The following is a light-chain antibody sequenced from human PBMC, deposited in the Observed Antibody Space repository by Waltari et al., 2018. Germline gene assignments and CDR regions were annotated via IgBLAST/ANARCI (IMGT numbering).Light chain of an antibody. CDR1: QSLLHSNGNSY. J-gene: IGKJ1*01. CDR2: LGS. Sequence: DIVVTQSPLSLPVTPGEPASISCRSSQSLLHSNGNSYSDWYLQKPGQSPQLLIVLGSNRASGVADRFSGIGSGTDFTLKVSRVEGEDVGVYYCMQSRQAVWTFGQGTKVEIK. V-gene: IGKV2-28*01. CDR3: MQSRQAVWT.